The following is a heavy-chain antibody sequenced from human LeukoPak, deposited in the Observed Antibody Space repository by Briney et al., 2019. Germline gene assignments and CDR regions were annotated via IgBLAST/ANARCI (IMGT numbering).Heavy chain of an antibody. CDR1: GGSISSYY. CDR3: ARHMTTWGPGYYFDY. CDR2: IYYSGST. D-gene: IGHD3-16*01. J-gene: IGHJ4*02. Sequence: KASETLSLTCTVSGGSISSYYWSWIRQPPGKGLEWIGYIYYSGSTNYNPSLKSRVTTSVDTSKNQFSLKLSSVTAADTAVYYCARHMTTWGPGYYFDYWGQGTLVTVSS. V-gene: IGHV4-59*08.